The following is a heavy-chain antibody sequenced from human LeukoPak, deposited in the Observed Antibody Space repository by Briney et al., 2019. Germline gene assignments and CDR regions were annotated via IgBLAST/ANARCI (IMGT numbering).Heavy chain of an antibody. J-gene: IGHJ1*01. D-gene: IGHD3-9*01. CDR2: IGGSGATI. V-gene: IGHV3-23*01. Sequence: PGGSLRLSCAASGFDFSAYGMNWVRQAPGKGLEWVSAIGGSGATIYYADSVRGRFTISRDNFKNTLYLQMNSLRAEDTAVYYCAKDTTPSYYDILTGYPTFQHWGQGTLVTVSS. CDR3: AKDTTPSYYDILTGYPTFQH. CDR1: GFDFSAYG.